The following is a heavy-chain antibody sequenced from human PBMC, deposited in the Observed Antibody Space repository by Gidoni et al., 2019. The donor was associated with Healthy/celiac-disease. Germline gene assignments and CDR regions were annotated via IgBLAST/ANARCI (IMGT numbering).Heavy chain of an antibody. CDR2: IKQDGSEK. Sequence: EVQLVESGGGLVQPGGSLRLSCAASGFTFSRYWMSCVRQAPGKGLEWVANIKQDGSEKYYVDSVKVRFTISRDNAKNSLYLQMNSLRAEDTAVYYCARDLRGEQQLVLGWFDPWGQGTLVTVSS. CDR3: ARDLRGEQQLVLGWFDP. CDR1: GFTFSRYW. J-gene: IGHJ5*02. D-gene: IGHD6-13*01. V-gene: IGHV3-7*03.